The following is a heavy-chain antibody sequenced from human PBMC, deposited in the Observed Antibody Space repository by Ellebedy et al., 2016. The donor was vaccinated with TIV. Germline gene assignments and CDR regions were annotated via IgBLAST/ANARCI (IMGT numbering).Heavy chain of an antibody. Sequence: GESLKISCVASGFTFNRYVMSWVRQDPGKGLEWVSAISASGHRTFYADSVKGRFTISRDNSKNTLLLQMYSLRVDDTAVYYCAKARRGDYVIFGLDVWGQGTTVPVSS. CDR1: GFTFNRYV. CDR3: AKARRGDYVIFGLDV. J-gene: IGHJ6*02. D-gene: IGHD4-17*01. V-gene: IGHV3-23*01. CDR2: ISASGHRT.